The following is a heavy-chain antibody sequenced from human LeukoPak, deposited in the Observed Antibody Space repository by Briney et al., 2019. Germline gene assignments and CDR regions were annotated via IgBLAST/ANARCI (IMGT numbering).Heavy chain of an antibody. J-gene: IGHJ3*02. CDR1: RFTFSSYE. V-gene: IGHV3-48*03. Sequence: PGGSLRLSCAASRFTFSSYEMNWVRQAPGKGLEWVSYISSSGSTIYYVDSVKGRFTISRDNAKNSLYLQMTSLRAEDTAVYYCARAASYCGGDCYLRGNAFDIWGQGQWSPSLQ. CDR2: ISSSGSTI. CDR3: ARAASYCGGDCYLRGNAFDI. D-gene: IGHD2-21*02.